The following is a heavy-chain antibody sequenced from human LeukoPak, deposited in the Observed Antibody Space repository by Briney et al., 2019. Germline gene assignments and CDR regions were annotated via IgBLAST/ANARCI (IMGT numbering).Heavy chain of an antibody. D-gene: IGHD3-10*01. J-gene: IGHJ6*03. CDR3: ARGRRVRGVPYYYMDV. CDR1: GGSFSGYY. Sequence: KPSETLSLTCAVYGGSFSGYYWSWIRPPPGKGPEWIGEINHSGSTNYNPSLKSQVTISVDTSKNQSSLKLSSVTAADTAVYYCARGRRVRGVPYYYMDVWGKGTTVTVSS. V-gene: IGHV4-34*01. CDR2: INHSGST.